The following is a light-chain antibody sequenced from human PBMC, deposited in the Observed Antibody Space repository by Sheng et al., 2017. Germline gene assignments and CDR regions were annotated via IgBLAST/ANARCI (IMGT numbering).Light chain of an antibody. CDR1: QSIRGY. CDR2: GAS. J-gene: IGKJ1*01. Sequence: IVLTQSPATLSLSPGERATLSCRASQSIRGYLAWYQQKPGQAPRLLIYGASSRATGIPDRFSGSGSGTDFTLTISRLEPEDFAVYYCQQYGSSPWTFGQGTKLEIK. V-gene: IGKV3-20*01. CDR3: QQYGSSPWT.